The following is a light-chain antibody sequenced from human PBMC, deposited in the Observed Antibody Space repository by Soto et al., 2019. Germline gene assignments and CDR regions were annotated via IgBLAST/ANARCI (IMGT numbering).Light chain of an antibody. J-gene: IGKJ1*01. Sequence: DIQMTQSPSTLSASVGDRVTITCRASQTISSWLAWYQQKPWKAPKLLIYEASSSEVGVPTRFSGSGFGTEFTLTISSLQPDDFATYYCQYYKEYSTFGQGTRLEIK. V-gene: IGKV1-5*03. CDR1: QTISSW. CDR3: QYYKEYST. CDR2: EAS.